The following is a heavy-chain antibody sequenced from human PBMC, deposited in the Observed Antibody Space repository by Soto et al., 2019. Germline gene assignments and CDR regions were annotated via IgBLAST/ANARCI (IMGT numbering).Heavy chain of an antibody. CDR3: ARAPGITGYYWFDP. Sequence: GPSGRIDCKASGGTVSSYAISWVRRAPGQGLEWMGGIIPIFGTANYAQKFQGRVTITADKSTSTAYMELSSLRSEDTAVYYCARAPGITGYYWFDPWGQGTLVTVSS. D-gene: IGHD1-20*01. V-gene: IGHV1-69*06. CDR1: GGTVSSYA. J-gene: IGHJ5*02. CDR2: IIPIFGTA.